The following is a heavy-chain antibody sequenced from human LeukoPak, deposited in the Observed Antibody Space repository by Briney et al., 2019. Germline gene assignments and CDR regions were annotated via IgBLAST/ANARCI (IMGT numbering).Heavy chain of an antibody. D-gene: IGHD5-24*01. V-gene: IGHV3-48*01. J-gene: IGHJ4*02. CDR3: ARDYKYAFDN. CDR2: IGIDSGNT. CDR1: GFTFSDYS. Sequence: LPGGSLRLSCAASGFTFSDYSMNWVRQAPGKGLEWISYIGIDSGNTNYADSVKGRFTISGDKAKNSLYLQMNSLRVEDTAVYYCARDYKYAFDNWGQGTLVTVSS.